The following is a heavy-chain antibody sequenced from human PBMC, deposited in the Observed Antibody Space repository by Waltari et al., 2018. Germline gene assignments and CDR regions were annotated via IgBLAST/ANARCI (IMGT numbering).Heavy chain of an antibody. J-gene: IGHJ6*04. V-gene: IGHV4-59*01. CDR1: GGSISSSY. Sequence: QVQLQESGPGMVKPSETLSLTCPGSGGSISSSYWSWIRQPPGKGMEWIGYIYYSGSTNYNPARKSRVTISGDTSKNQCSLKLRSVTAADTAVYYCAIQKARFMDVWGKGTTVTVSS. D-gene: IGHD3-3*01. CDR2: IYYSGST. CDR3: AIQKARFMDV.